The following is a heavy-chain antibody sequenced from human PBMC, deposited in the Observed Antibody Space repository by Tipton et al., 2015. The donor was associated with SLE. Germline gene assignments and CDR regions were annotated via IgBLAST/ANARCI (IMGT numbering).Heavy chain of an antibody. CDR2: IYPGDSDT. J-gene: IGHJ6*03. V-gene: IGHV5-51*03. CDR1: GYRFTSYW. CDR3: ARRIAAGRRYYYMDV. Sequence: QSGAEMKKPGESLKISCKGSGYRFTSYWIGWVRQMPGKGLECMGIIYPGDSDTRYSPSFQGQVTISADKSISTAYLQWSSLKASDTAMYYCARRIAAGRRYYYMDVWGKGTTVTVSS. D-gene: IGHD6-13*01.